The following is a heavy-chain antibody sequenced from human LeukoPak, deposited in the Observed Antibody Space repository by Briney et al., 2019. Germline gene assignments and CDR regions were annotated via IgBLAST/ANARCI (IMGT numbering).Heavy chain of an antibody. CDR3: ARDHLHTYYYDSSDYAFDY. CDR2: ISSSSSYI. J-gene: IGHJ4*02. D-gene: IGHD3-22*01. CDR1: GFTFSSYS. Sequence: GGSLRLSCAASGFTFSSYSMNWVRQAPGKGLEWVSSISSSSSYIYYADSVKGRFTISRDKAKNSLYLQMNSLRAEDTAVYYCARDHLHTYYYDSSDYAFDYWGQGTLVTVSS. V-gene: IGHV3-21*01.